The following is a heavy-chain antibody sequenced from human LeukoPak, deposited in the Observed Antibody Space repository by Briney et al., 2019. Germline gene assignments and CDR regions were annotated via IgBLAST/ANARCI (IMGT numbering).Heavy chain of an antibody. D-gene: IGHD1-26*01. CDR2: IYTSGST. V-gene: IGHV4-61*02. CDR3: ARGGELRAFDY. J-gene: IGHJ4*02. CDR1: GGSISSGSYY. Sequence: SQTLSLTCTVSGGSISSGSYYWSWIRQPAGKGLEWIGRIYTSGSTNYNPSLKSRVTISVDTSKNQFSLKLSSVTAADTAVYYCARGGELRAFDYWGQGTPVTVSS.